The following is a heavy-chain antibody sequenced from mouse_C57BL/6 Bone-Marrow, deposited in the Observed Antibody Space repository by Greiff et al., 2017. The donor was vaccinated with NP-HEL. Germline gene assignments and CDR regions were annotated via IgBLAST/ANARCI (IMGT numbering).Heavy chain of an antibody. CDR2: ISSGGDYI. CDR3: TRDYDGYWYYDV. CDR1: GFTFSSYA. D-gene: IGHD2-4*01. V-gene: IGHV5-9-1*02. Sequence: EVKLMESGEGLVKPGGSLKLSCAASGFTFSSYAMSWVRQTPEKRLEWVAYISSGGDYIYYADTLKGRFTISRDTASNTLYLQLSSLKSEDTAVYYCTRDYDGYWYYDVWGTGTTVTVSS. J-gene: IGHJ1*03.